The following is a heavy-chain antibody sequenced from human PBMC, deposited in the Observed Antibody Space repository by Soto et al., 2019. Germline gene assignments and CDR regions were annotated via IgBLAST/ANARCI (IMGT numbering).Heavy chain of an antibody. CDR2: ISYDGSNK. Sequence: GGSLRLSCAASGFTFSSYAMHWVRQAPGKGLEWVAVISYDGSNKYYADSVKGRFTISRDNSKNTLYLQMNSLRAEDTAVYYCAKNTGYSSGWFDYWGQGTLVTVSS. J-gene: IGHJ4*02. V-gene: IGHV3-30-3*02. D-gene: IGHD6-19*01. CDR3: AKNTGYSSGWFDY. CDR1: GFTFSSYA.